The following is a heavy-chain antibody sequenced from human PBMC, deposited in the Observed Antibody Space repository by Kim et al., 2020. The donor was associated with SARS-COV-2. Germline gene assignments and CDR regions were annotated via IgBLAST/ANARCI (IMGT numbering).Heavy chain of an antibody. D-gene: IGHD3-22*01. CDR3: AKDLYDSSGYYSNYYYYVMDV. J-gene: IGHJ6*02. Sequence: GGSLRLSCAASGFTFSSYGMHWVRQAPGKGMEWVAVIWYDGSNKYYADSVKGRFTISRDNSKNTLYLQMNSLRAEDTAVYYCAKDLYDSSGYYSNYYYYVMDVWVQGTTGTVSS. V-gene: IGHV3-33*06. CDR1: GFTFSSYG. CDR2: IWYDGSNK.